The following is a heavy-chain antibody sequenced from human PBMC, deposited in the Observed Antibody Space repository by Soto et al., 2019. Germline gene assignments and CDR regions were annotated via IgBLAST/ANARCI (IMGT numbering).Heavy chain of an antibody. V-gene: IGHV5-51*01. CDR1: GYSFTSYW. J-gene: IGHJ6*02. Sequence: GESLKISCKGSGYSFTSYWIGWVRQMPGKGLEWMGIIYPGDSDTRYSPSFQGQVTISADKSISTAYLQWNSLTASDTAMYYCTILTVPGSDGMDVWGQGTMVTVSS. D-gene: IGHD1-1*01. CDR3: TILTVPGSDGMDV. CDR2: IYPGDSDT.